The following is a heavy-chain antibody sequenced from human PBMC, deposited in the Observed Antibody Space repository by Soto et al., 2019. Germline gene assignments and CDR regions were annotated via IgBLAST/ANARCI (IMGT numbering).Heavy chain of an antibody. CDR2: IWYDGSNK. V-gene: IGHV3-33*01. CDR1: GFTFSSYG. CDR3: ARVYCSGGSCPYYYGMDV. J-gene: IGHJ6*02. Sequence: PGGSLRLSCAASGFTFSSYGMHWVRQAPGKGLEWVAVIWYDGSNKYYADSVKGRFTISRDNSKNTLYLQMNSLRAEDTAVYYCARVYCSGGSCPYYYGMDVWGQGTTVTSP. D-gene: IGHD2-15*01.